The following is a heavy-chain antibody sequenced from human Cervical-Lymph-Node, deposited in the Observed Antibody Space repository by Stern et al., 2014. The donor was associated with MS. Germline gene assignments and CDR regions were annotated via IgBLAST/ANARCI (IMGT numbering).Heavy chain of an antibody. V-gene: IGHV1-69*01. CDR1: GGTFSSSA. J-gene: IGHJ4*02. D-gene: IGHD3-10*01. Sequence: QMQLVQSGAEVQKPGSSVKVSCRASGGTFSSSAISWVRQAPGQGLEWMGGIIPIIGTANYAQKYQGRVTITADESTSTAYMELSSLRSEDTAIYYCALGGFGHYFEYWGQGTLVTVSS. CDR3: ALGGFGHYFEY. CDR2: IIPIIGTA.